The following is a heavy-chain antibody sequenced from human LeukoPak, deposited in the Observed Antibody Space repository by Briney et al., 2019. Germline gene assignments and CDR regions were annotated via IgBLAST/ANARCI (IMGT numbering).Heavy chain of an antibody. Sequence: GGSLRLSCAASGFTFSNHGMNWVRQAPGKGLEWVSGISNSGSSTYYADSVKGRFTISRDNSKNTVYLQMNNLRAEDTAVYYCATRPSILAPYYFDYWGQGTLVTVSS. V-gene: IGHV3-23*01. CDR1: GFTFSNHG. CDR3: ATRPSILAPYYFDY. CDR2: ISNSGSST. J-gene: IGHJ4*02. D-gene: IGHD5-12*01.